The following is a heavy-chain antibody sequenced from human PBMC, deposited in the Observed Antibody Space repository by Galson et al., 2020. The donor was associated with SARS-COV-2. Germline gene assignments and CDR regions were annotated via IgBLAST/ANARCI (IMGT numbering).Heavy chain of an antibody. CDR2: IYYSGST. J-gene: IGHJ4*02. V-gene: IGHV4-39*07. D-gene: IGHD5-18*01. Sequence: SETLSLNCTVSGGSNSSSSYYWGWIRQPPGKGLEWIGTIYYSGSTYYNPSLKSRVTISADTSKNQFSLKLSSVAAADTAVYYCARGPGHGYWNYVAYWGQGTLVTVSS. CDR3: ARGPGHGYWNYVAY. CDR1: GGSNSSSSYY.